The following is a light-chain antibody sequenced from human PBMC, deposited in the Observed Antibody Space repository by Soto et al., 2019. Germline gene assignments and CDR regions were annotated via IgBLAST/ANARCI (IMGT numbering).Light chain of an antibody. J-gene: IGKJ1*01. Sequence: DIQMTQSPSTLSASVGDRVTITCRASQSIGSWLAGYQQKPGKAPKLLIYKASSLESGVPARFSGSGSGTEFSLTISSLQTNEFASDYCQQYCSDSPLTFGKGTKVEIK. V-gene: IGKV1-5*03. CDR2: KAS. CDR1: QSIGSW. CDR3: QQYCSDSPLT.